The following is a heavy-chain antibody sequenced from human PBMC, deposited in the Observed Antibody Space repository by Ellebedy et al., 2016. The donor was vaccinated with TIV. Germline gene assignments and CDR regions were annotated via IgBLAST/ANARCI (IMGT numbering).Heavy chain of an antibody. CDR3: VREMEASGTISFAY. CDR2: ISAYYGST. V-gene: IGHV1-18*01. D-gene: IGHD5-24*01. CDR1: GYNFIDYG. J-gene: IGHJ4*02. Sequence: AASVKVSCRTSGYNFIDYGVSWVRQAPGQGLEWMGWISAYYGSTTYAQSLQGRVTLTRDTSTSTLYMELRSLRFDDTAVYHCVREMEASGTISFAYWGQGTLVTVSS.